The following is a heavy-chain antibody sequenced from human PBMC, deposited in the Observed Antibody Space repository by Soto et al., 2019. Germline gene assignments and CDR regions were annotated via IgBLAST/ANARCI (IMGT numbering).Heavy chain of an antibody. J-gene: IGHJ5*02. D-gene: IGHD2-15*01. Sequence: QVQLVQSGAEVKKPGASVKVSCKASGYTFTAYYMHWVRQAPGQGLEWMGWINPNSGATNYAQKFQGRVTMTRDTSISTAQMELSRLKSDDPAVYFCARGGLVVANWFDPWGQGTLVTVSS. V-gene: IGHV1-2*02. CDR1: GYTFTAYY. CDR2: INPNSGAT. CDR3: ARGGLVVANWFDP.